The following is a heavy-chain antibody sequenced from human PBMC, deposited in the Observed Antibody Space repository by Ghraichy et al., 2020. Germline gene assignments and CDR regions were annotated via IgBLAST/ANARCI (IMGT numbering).Heavy chain of an antibody. D-gene: IGHD4-23*01. CDR2: IHPSDSHT. CDR3: AKWGGNTVVTPNYYGMDV. V-gene: IGHV5-51*01. CDR1: GYSFTSYW. J-gene: IGHJ6*02. Sequence: AESLNISCKGSGYSFTSYWIGWVRQMPGKGLEWMGIIHPSDSHTIYSPSFQGQVTFSADKSISTAFLHWSNLKASATAIYYCAKWGGNTVVTPNYYGMDVWGQGTTVTVSS.